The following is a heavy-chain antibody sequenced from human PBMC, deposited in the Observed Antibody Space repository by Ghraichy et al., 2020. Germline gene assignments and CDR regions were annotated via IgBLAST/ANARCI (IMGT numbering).Heavy chain of an antibody. Sequence: SKTLSLTCGVYGGSLSGYFWAWIRQPPGKGLEYIGEINYIGTTNYNPSLQSRVTMSVDTSKNHLSLKITSMTAADTAVYYCARGGSSLDPWGPGTRVTVSS. J-gene: IGHJ5*02. D-gene: IGHD1-14*01. V-gene: IGHV4-34*01. CDR3: ARGGSSLDP. CDR2: INYIGTT. CDR1: GGSLSGYF.